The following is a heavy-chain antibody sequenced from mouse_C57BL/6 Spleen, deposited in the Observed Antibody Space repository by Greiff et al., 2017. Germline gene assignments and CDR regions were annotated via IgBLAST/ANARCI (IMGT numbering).Heavy chain of an antibody. Sequence: QVQLQQPGAELVKPGASVKMSCKASGYTFTSSWITWVKQRPGQGLEWIGDIYPGSGSTNYNEKFKSKATLTVDTSSSTAYMQLSSLTSEDSAVYYCARFLKWYFDVWGTGTTVTVSS. CDR1: GYTFTSSW. J-gene: IGHJ1*03. CDR3: ARFLKWYFDV. V-gene: IGHV1-55*01. CDR2: IYPGSGST.